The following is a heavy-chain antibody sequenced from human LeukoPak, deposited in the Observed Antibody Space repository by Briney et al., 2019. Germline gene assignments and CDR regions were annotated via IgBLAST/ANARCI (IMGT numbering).Heavy chain of an antibody. CDR3: ARVESGYSGYEAPDY. CDR1: GFTFSSYS. CDR2: ISSSSSFI. J-gene: IGHJ4*02. D-gene: IGHD5-12*01. Sequence: GGSLRLSCAASGFTFSSYSMNWVRQAAGKGLEGASSISSSSSFIYYADSVKGRFTISRDNAKNSLYLQMNSLRAEDTAVYYCARVESGYSGYEAPDYWGQGTLVTVSS. V-gene: IGHV3-21*01.